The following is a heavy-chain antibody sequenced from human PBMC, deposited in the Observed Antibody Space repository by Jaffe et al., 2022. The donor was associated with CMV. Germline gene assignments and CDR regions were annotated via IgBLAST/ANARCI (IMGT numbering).Heavy chain of an antibody. J-gene: IGHJ4*02. CDR2: IGTAGDT. CDR3: ARAHPGWLYDY. CDR1: GFTFSSYD. Sequence: EVQLVESGGGLVQPGGSLRLSCAASGFTFSSYDMHWVRQATGKGLEWVSAIGTAGDTYYPGSVKGRFTISRENAKNSLYLQMNSLRAGDTAVYYCARAHPGWLYDYWGQGTLVTVSS. D-gene: IGHD5-12*01. V-gene: IGHV3-13*01.